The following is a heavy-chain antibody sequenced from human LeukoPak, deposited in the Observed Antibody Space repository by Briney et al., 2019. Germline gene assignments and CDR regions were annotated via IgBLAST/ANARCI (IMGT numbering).Heavy chain of an antibody. V-gene: IGHV3-21*04. CDR1: GFTFSSYS. Sequence: GGSLRLSCAASGFTFSSYSMNWVRQAPGKGLERVSSISSSSSYIYYADSVKGRFTISRDNAKNSLYLQMNSLRAEDTAVYYCAKDYYYYDSSGYWGRAEYFQHWGQGTLVTVSS. D-gene: IGHD3-22*01. CDR2: ISSSSSYI. CDR3: AKDYYYYDSSGYWGRAEYFQH. J-gene: IGHJ1*01.